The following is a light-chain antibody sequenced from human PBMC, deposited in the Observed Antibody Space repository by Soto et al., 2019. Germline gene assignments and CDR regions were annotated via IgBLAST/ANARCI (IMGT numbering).Light chain of an antibody. CDR3: CSYAGSSTWV. J-gene: IGLJ2*01. CDR1: SSDVGSYNL. V-gene: IGLV2-23*01. Sequence: QPVSVSGSPGQSITISCTGTSSDVGSYNLVSWYQQHPGKAPKLMIYEGSKRPSGVSNRFSGSKSGNTASLTISGLQAEDEADYYCCSYAGSSTWVFGGGTKLTVL. CDR2: EGS.